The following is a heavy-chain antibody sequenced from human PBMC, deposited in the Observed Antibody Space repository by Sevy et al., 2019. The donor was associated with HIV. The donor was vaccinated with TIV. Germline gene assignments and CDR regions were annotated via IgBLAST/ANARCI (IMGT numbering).Heavy chain of an antibody. CDR2: IYPGDSDT. CDR1: GYSFTSYW. D-gene: IGHD3-22*01. Sequence: GESLKISCKGSGYSFTSYWIGWVRQMPGKGLEWMGIIYPGDSDTRYSPSFQGQVTISADKSISTAYLQWSSLKASDTAMYYCARHHSVYDSSGYYCVDWFDPWGQGTLVTVSS. V-gene: IGHV5-51*01. CDR3: ARHHSVYDSSGYYCVDWFDP. J-gene: IGHJ5*02.